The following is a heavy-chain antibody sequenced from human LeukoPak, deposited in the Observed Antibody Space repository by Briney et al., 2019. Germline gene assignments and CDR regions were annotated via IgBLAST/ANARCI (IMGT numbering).Heavy chain of an antibody. V-gene: IGHV1-2*02. CDR2: INPSSGGT. CDR3: ATRDGTTVTTNYYYYYMDV. D-gene: IGHD4-17*01. J-gene: IGHJ6*03. Sequence: ASVKVSCKASGYTFTDYYMHWVRQAPGRGLEWMGWINPSSGGTNYAQKFQGRVTMTRDTSISTAYMELSRLRSDDTVVYYCATRDGTTVTTNYYYYYMDVWGKGTTVTVSS. CDR1: GYTFTDYY.